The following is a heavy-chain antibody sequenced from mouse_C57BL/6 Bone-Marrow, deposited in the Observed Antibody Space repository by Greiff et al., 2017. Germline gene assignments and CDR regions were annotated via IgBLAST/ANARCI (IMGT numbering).Heavy chain of an antibody. CDR1: GFTFSDYG. J-gene: IGHJ3*01. CDR2: ISRGSSTI. CDR3: ARGRNPAWCAY. Sequence: EVHLVESGGGLVKPGGSLKLSCAASGFTFSDYGMHWVRQAPEKGLEWVAYISRGSSTIYYADTVKGRFTISRDNAKNTLFLQMTSLRSEDTAMYYCARGRNPAWCAYWGQGTLVTVSA. V-gene: IGHV5-17*01. D-gene: IGHD2-1*01.